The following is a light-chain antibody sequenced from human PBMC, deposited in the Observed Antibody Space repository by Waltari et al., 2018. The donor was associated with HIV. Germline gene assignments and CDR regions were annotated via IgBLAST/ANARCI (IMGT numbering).Light chain of an antibody. CDR2: DVS. CDR1: SSDVGGSHY. V-gene: IGLV2-14*01. J-gene: IGLJ1*01. Sequence: QSALTQPASVAGSPGQSITISCTGTSSDVGGSHYVYWYQQHPGKAPKLMIYDVSNRPSGVSNRFSGSKSGNTASLTISGLQAEDEADYYCSSYTSSSTLYVFGTGTKVTVL. CDR3: SSYTSSSTLYV.